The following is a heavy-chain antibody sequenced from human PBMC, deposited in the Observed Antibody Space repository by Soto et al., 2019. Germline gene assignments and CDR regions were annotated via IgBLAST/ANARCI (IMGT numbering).Heavy chain of an antibody. CDR2: ISSSSSNK. CDR1: GFTFSSYS. V-gene: IGHV3-48*02. Sequence: EVQLVESGGGLVQPGGSLRLSCAASGFTFSSYSMNWVRQAPGKGLELVSYISSSSSNKYYAGFVKGQFTISRDNDKNSLYLQMNSLRDEDPAVYYCARGGAVAGTIPSVYYYYYGMDVWGQGTTVTVSS. J-gene: IGHJ6*02. CDR3: ARGGAVAGTIPSVYYYYYGMDV. D-gene: IGHD6-19*01.